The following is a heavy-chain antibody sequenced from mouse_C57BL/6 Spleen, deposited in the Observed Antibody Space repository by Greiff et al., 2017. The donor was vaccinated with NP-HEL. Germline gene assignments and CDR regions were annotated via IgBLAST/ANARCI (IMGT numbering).Heavy chain of an antibody. CDR1: GFTFSDYG. CDR3: ARENYGNYAWFAY. D-gene: IGHD2-1*01. V-gene: IGHV5-17*01. Sequence: EVQLVESGGGLVKPGGSLKLSSAASGFTFSDYGMHWVRQAPEKGLEWVAYISSGSSTIYYADTVKGRFTISRDNAKNTLFLQMTSLRSEDTAMYYCARENYGNYAWFAYWGQGTLVTVSA. CDR2: ISSGSSTI. J-gene: IGHJ3*01.